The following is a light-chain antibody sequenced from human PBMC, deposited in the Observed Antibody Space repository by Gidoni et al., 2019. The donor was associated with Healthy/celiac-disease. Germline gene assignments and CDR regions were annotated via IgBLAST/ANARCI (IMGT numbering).Light chain of an antibody. CDR1: QSVSSY. Sequence: ELVLTQSPATLSLSPGERATLSCRSSQSVSSYLAWYQQKPGQAPRLLSYDASNRATGIPARFSGSGSGTDFTLTISSLEPEDFAVYYCQQRSNWPPLFTFGPXTKVDIK. CDR3: QQRSNWPPLFT. CDR2: DAS. V-gene: IGKV3-11*01. J-gene: IGKJ3*01.